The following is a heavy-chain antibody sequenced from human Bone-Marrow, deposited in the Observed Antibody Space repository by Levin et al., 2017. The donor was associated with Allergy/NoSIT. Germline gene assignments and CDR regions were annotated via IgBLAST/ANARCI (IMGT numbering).Heavy chain of an antibody. Sequence: ASVKVSCKTSGYTFTGYYIHWVRQAPGQGLEWMGWINPNSGGTNYAEKFQGRVTLTRDTSISTAYMEVSRVRSDDTAVFYCARGGSRLSDWGQGTLVTVSS. CDR2: INPNSGGT. J-gene: IGHJ4*02. CDR3: ARGGSRLSD. CDR1: GYTFTGYY. D-gene: IGHD2-15*01. V-gene: IGHV1-2*02.